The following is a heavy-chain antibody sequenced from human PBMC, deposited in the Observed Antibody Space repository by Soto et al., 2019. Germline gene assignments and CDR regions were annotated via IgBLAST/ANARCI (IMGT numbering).Heavy chain of an antibody. CDR3: ARIKSTMVRGVMPPSYYYGMDV. J-gene: IGHJ6*02. Sequence: QVTLKESGPVLVKPTETLTLTCTVSGFSLSNARMGVSWIRQPPGKALEWLAHIFSNDEKSYSTSLKSRLTSSKDTSKSQVVLTMTNMDPVDTATYYCARIKSTMVRGVMPPSYYYGMDVWGQGTTVTVSS. CDR1: GFSLSNARMG. D-gene: IGHD3-10*01. V-gene: IGHV2-26*01. CDR2: IFSNDEK.